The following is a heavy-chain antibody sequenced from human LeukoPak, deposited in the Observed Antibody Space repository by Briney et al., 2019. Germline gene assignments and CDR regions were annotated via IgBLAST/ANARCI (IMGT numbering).Heavy chain of an antibody. Sequence: SETLSLTCTMSGDSSDHESYYWAWIRQPPGKGLEWVGTVFYIGTTYYNSSLESRATISVDQSKNQFPLRLTSVTAADTGVYYCARMYFDFWSHPESDPFDIWGQGTVVVVSS. CDR3: ARMYFDFWSHPESDPFDI. J-gene: IGHJ3*02. V-gene: IGHV4-39*01. D-gene: IGHD3-3*01. CDR1: GDSSDHESYY. CDR2: VFYIGTT.